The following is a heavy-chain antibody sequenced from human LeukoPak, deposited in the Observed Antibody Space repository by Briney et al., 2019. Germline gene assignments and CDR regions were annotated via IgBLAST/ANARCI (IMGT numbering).Heavy chain of an antibody. CDR2: ISWNSGSI. Sequence: GGSLRLSCAASGFTFNSYWMHWVRQAPGKGLEWVSGISWNSGSIGYADSVKGRFTISRDNAKNSLYLQMNSLTTEDTAFYYCVKDISRLDYYFDLWGRGTLVTVSS. J-gene: IGHJ2*01. D-gene: IGHD3/OR15-3a*01. CDR3: VKDISRLDYYFDL. CDR1: GFTFNSYW. V-gene: IGHV3-9*01.